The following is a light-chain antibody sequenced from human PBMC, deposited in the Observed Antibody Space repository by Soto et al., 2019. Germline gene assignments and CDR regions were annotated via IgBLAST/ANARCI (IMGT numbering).Light chain of an antibody. CDR1: QDIINY. J-gene: IGKJ3*01. CDR2: DAS. V-gene: IGKV1-33*01. Sequence: DIKMTQSPPSLSASVGDRVTITCQTSQDIINYLNWFQEKPGKAPKLLIYDASILEPGVTSSFIGSGSGTTFTFTINSLQPEDVAAYYCQENHNRPMFTFGPGTKVDIK. CDR3: QENHNRPMFT.